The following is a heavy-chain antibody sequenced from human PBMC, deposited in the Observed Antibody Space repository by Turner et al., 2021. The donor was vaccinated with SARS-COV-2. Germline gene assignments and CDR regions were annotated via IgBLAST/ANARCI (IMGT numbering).Heavy chain of an antibody. J-gene: IGHJ6*02. Sequence: QVQLHESGPGLVRPSETLSLTCTVSGGSISSKSWSWIRQSPGRGLEWIGYFYKIGSIDYNPTLRSRVTISVDTSKNQLSLNLISMTAADTAVYYCARHQGSTSGYDHGMNVWGQGTAVIVSS. V-gene: IGHV4-59*08. D-gene: IGHD1-1*01. CDR3: ARHQGSTSGYDHGMNV. CDR2: FYKIGSI. CDR1: GGSISSKS.